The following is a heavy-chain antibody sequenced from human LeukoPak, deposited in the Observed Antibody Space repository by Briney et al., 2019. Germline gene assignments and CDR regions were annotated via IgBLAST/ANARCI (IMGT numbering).Heavy chain of an antibody. CDR3: AREEYYGSGSYFMGV. CDR1: GFTVSSNY. J-gene: IGHJ6*03. Sequence: GGSLRLSCAASGFTVSSNYMSWVRQAPGKGLAWVSVIYSGGSTYYADSVKGRFTISRDNSKNTLYLQMNSLRAEDTAVYYCAREEYYGSGSYFMGVWGQGTTVTVSS. V-gene: IGHV3-66*01. CDR2: IYSGGST. D-gene: IGHD3-10*01.